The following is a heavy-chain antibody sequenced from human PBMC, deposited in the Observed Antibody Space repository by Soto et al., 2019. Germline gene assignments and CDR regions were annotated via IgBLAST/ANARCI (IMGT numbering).Heavy chain of an antibody. CDR3: AKSFGELLWFGELFPAMDY. Sequence: GGSLRLSCAASGFTFSSYAMSWVRQAPGKGLEWVSAISGSGGSTYYADSVKGRFTISRDNSKNTLYLQMNSLRAEDTAVYYCAKSFGELLWFGELFPAMDYWGQGTLVTVS. D-gene: IGHD3-10*01. J-gene: IGHJ4*02. CDR1: GFTFSSYA. V-gene: IGHV3-23*01. CDR2: ISGSGGST.